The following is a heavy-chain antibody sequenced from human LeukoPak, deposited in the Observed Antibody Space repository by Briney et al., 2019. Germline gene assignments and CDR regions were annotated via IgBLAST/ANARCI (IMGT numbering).Heavy chain of an antibody. V-gene: IGHV3-23*01. Sequence: PGGSLRLSCAASGFTFRNYAMNWVRQAPGKGLEWVSSSSGSGDSIFYADSVKGRFTISRDNSKNTLYLQMNSLRAEDTAVYYCAKTRGYSGYDCSDYWGQGTLVTVSS. CDR3: AKTRGYSGYDCSDY. D-gene: IGHD5-12*01. J-gene: IGHJ4*02. CDR1: GFTFRNYA. CDR2: SSGSGDSI.